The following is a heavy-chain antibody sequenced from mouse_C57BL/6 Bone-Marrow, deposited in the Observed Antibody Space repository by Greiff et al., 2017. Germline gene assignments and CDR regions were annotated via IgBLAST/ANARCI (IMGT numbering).Heavy chain of an antibody. J-gene: IGHJ2*01. CDR3: AGDYDGFDY. CDR2: INPNNGGT. D-gene: IGHD2-4*01. V-gene: IGHV1-26*01. Sequence: EVQLQQSGPELVKPGASVKISCKASGYTFTDYYMNWVKQSHGKSLEWIGDINPNNGGTSYNQKFKGKATLTVDKSSSPAYMELRSLTSEDSAVYYCAGDYDGFDYWGQGTTLTVSS. CDR1: GYTFTDYY.